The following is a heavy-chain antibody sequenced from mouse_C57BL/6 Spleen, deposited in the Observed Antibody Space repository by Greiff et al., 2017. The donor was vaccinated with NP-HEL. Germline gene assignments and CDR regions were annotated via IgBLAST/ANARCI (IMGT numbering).Heavy chain of an antibody. CDR1: GYTFTDYN. V-gene: IGHV1-22*01. D-gene: IGHD2-3*01. CDR3: ARGDLDGYFYCDY. Sequence: EVQLQQSGPELVKPGASVKMSCKASGYTFTDYNMHWVKPSHGKSLEWIGYINPNNGGTSYNQKFKGKATLTVNKSSSTAYMELRSLTSEDSAVYYCARGDLDGYFYCDYWGQGTTLTVSS. J-gene: IGHJ2*01. CDR2: INPNNGGT.